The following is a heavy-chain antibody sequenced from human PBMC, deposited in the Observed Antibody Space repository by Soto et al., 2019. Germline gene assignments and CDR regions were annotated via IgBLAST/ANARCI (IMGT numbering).Heavy chain of an antibody. V-gene: IGHV4-59*08. CDR3: VRHYCSGGSCHWAY. D-gene: IGHD2-15*01. CDR2: IYYGGTT. J-gene: IGHJ4*02. Sequence: SETLSLACSVSDDSISTYYWSWIRQPPGKGLEWIGYIYYGGTTNYSPSLKSRVTISVDTSKKQFSLNLSSVTAADTAVYYCVRHYCSGGSCHWAYWGPGTLVTVSS. CDR1: DDSISTYY.